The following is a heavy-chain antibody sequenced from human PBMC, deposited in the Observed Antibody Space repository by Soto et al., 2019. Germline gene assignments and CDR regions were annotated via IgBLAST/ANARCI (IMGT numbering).Heavy chain of an antibody. J-gene: IGHJ4*02. CDR2: ISGSAART. CDR3: TRGGVGTTGSCDF. D-gene: IGHD6-13*01. CDR1: GFAFGGFT. Sequence: VQVLESGGGLVQPGGSLRLSCSVSGFAFGGFTMTWVRQAPGKGLEWVSSISGSAARTYYADSVQGRFTISRDNSKSTLYLQMNSLRVEDTAEYYCTRGGVGTTGSCDFWGQGTLVAGSS. V-gene: IGHV3-23*01.